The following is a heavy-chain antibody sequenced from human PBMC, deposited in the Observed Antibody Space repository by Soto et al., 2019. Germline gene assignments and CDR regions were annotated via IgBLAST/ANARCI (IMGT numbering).Heavy chain of an antibody. D-gene: IGHD3-9*01. V-gene: IGHV1-46*01. J-gene: IGHJ1*01. CDR3: ARGDNGFDWLSQGAEYFQH. CDR1: GYTFTSYY. Sequence: QVQLVQSGAAVKKPGASVKVSCKASGYTFTSYYMHWVRQAPGQGLEWMGIINPSGGSTSYAQKFQGRVNMTRDTSTSTVYMELSSLRSEDTAVYYCARGDNGFDWLSQGAEYFQHWGQGTLVTVSS. CDR2: INPSGGST.